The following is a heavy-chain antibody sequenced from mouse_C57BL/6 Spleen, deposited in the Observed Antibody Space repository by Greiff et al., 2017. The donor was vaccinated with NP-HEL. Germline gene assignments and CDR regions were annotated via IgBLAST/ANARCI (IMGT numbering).Heavy chain of an antibody. Sequence: EVQGVESGGGLVKPGGSLKLSCAASGFTFSDYGMHWVRQAPEKGLEWVAYISSGSSTIYYADTVKGRFTISRDNAKNTLFLQMTSLRSEDTAMYYCAREYYYGSSYDWYFDVWGTGTTVTVSS. J-gene: IGHJ1*03. CDR2: ISSGSSTI. CDR1: GFTFSDYG. V-gene: IGHV5-17*01. D-gene: IGHD1-1*01. CDR3: AREYYYGSSYDWYFDV.